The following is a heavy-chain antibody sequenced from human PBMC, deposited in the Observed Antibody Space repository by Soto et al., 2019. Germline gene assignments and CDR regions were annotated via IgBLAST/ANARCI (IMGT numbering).Heavy chain of an antibody. CDR1: GFTFDSYL. CDR3: AKPISHGGRVGATDAFDS. J-gene: IGHJ3*02. D-gene: IGHD1-26*01. Sequence: PGGSLRVSCPASGFTFDSYLMSWVRQSPGKGLEWVANIKQDGSEKYYVDSVKGRLTISRDNAKNSLYLQMNLLRAEDTAVYYCAKPISHGGRVGATDAFDSWGQGTMDTVSS. CDR2: IKQDGSEK. V-gene: IGHV3-7*01.